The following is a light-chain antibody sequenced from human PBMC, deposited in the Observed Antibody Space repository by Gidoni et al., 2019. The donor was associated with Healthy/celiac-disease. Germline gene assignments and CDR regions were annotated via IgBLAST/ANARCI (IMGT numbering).Light chain of an antibody. J-gene: IGLJ1*01. CDR3: SSYTSSSTLDV. V-gene: IGLV2-14*03. Sequence: QSALTQPAPVSGSPGQSITISCTGTSSDVGGYNYVSLYQQHPGKAPKLMIYDVSNRPSGVSIRFSGSKSGNTASLTISGLQAEDEADYYCSSYTSSSTLDVFGTGTKVTVL. CDR1: SSDVGGYNY. CDR2: DVS.